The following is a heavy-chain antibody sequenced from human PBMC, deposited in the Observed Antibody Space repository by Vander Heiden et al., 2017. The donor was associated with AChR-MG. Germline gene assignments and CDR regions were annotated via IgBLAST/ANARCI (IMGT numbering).Heavy chain of an antibody. V-gene: IGHV3-48*02. CDR3: ARDDCSSTSCLDYYMDV. J-gene: IGHJ6*03. D-gene: IGHD2-2*01. CDR2: ISSSSSTI. Sequence: EVQLVESGGGLVQPGGSLRLSCAASGFTFSSDSMNWVRQAPGKGLEWVSYISSSSSTIYYADSVKGRFTISRDNAKNSLYLQMNSLRDEDTAVYYCARDDCSSTSCLDYYMDVWGKGTTVTVSS. CDR1: GFTFSSDS.